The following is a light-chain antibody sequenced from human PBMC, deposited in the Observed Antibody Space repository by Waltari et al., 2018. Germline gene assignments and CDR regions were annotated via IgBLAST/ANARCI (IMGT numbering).Light chain of an antibody. V-gene: IGKV3-20*01. CDR1: QSVSSSY. CDR3: HQYGSSPLT. Sequence: EIVLTQSPGTLSLSPGERATSSCRASQSVSSSYLAWYQQKPGQAPRLLIYGASSRSTGSPDRFSGSGSGTDFTLTISRLEPEDYAVYYCHQYGSSPLTFGGGTKVEIK. CDR2: GAS. J-gene: IGKJ4*01.